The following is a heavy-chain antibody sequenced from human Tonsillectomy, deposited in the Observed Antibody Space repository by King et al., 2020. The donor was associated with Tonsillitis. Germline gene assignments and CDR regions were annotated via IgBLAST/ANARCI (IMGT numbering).Heavy chain of an antibody. CDR1: GFTFSDYY. CDR3: ARDYDFWGGYYYYYMDV. V-gene: IGHV3-11*01. CDR2: ISGTGNTI. D-gene: IGHD3-3*01. J-gene: IGHJ6*03. Sequence: VQLVESGGGSVKPGGSLRLSCAASGFTFSDYYMSWIRQAPGKGLEWLSYISGTGNTIYYADSVKGRFTISRDNAQNSLSLQMHSLRAEDTAVYYCARDYDFWGGYYYYYMDVWGKGTTVTVSS.